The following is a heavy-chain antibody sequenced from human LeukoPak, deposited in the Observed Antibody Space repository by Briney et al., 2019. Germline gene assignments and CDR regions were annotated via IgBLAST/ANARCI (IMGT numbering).Heavy chain of an antibody. CDR1: GGSISSYY. CDR2: IYTSGST. V-gene: IGHV4-4*07. D-gene: IGHD2-2*01. J-gene: IGHJ4*02. CDR3: ARDSIVVVPAATTTVTAVDY. Sequence: SETLSLTCTVSGGSISSYYWSWIRQPAGKGLEWIGRIYTSGSTNYNPSLKSRVTMSVDTSKNQFSLKLSSVTAADTAVYYCARDSIVVVPAATTTVTAVDYWGQGTLVTVSS.